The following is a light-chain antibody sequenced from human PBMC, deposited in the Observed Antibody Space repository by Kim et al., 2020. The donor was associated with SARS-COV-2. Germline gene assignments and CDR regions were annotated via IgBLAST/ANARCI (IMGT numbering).Light chain of an antibody. Sequence: DIQMTQSPSTLSASVGDRVTITCRASQSITSWLAWYRQRPGKAPELLIYGASTLQSGVPSRFTGSGSGTEFTLTVSSLQPDDFATYYCQQYKTYPLTFGGGTKVDIK. CDR1: QSITSW. CDR2: GAS. J-gene: IGKJ4*01. V-gene: IGKV1-5*01. CDR3: QQYKTYPLT.